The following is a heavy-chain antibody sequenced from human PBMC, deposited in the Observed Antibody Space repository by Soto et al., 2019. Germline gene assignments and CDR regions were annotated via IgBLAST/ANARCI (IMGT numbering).Heavy chain of an antibody. CDR3: ARAWYCSGGTCFHGNCDY. CDR1: GYTFTTYY. D-gene: IGHD2-15*01. J-gene: IGHJ4*02. Sequence: QVQLVQSGAEVKRPGASVKVSCKASGYTFTTYYMHWVRQAPGQGLEWLGIINPNGGSTNYALKFAGRVTMTRDTSTSTVYFELSSLRSEDTAVYYCARAWYCSGGTCFHGNCDYWGQGTLVTVSA. CDR2: INPNGGST. V-gene: IGHV1-46*01.